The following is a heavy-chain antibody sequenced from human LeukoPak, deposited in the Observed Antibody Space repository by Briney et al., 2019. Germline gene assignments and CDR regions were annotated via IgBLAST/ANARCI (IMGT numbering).Heavy chain of an antibody. CDR2: IYYSGST. CDR3: ARDRFRGYGAFDI. J-gene: IGHJ3*02. V-gene: IGHV4-59*01. D-gene: IGHD3-22*01. Sequence: SETLSLTCTVSGGSISSYYWSWIRQPPGKGLEWIGYIYYSGSTNYNPSLKSRVTISVDTSKNQFSLKLSSVTVADTAVYYCARDRFRGYGAFDIWGQGTMVTVSS. CDR1: GGSISSYY.